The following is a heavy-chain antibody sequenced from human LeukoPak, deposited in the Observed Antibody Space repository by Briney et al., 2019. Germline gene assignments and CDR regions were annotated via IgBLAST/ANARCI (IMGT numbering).Heavy chain of an antibody. CDR2: CYCSGST. CDR3: ARVTREMATIIGWFDP. D-gene: IGHD5-24*01. J-gene: IGHJ5*02. CDR1: GGPISSQY. Sequence: PTETLPHTCSVPGGPISSQYGSWIRQTPAKGQEWNGYCYCSGSTNYNPALKSRVSISVDTSKNQFSLKLSSVSAADTAVYYCARVTREMATIIGWFDPWGQGTLVTVSS. V-gene: IGHV4-59*11.